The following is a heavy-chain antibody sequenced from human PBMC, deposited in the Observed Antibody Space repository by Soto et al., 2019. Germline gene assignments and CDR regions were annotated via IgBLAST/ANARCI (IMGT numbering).Heavy chain of an antibody. CDR2: ISGSGGST. V-gene: IGHV3-23*01. CDR3: AKSTHITMIVVVIDYYFDY. CDR1: GFTFSSYA. D-gene: IGHD3-22*01. J-gene: IGHJ4*02. Sequence: GSLRLSCAASGFTFSSYAMSWVRQAPGKGLEWVSAISGSGGSTYYADSVKGRFTISRDNSKNTLYLQMNSLRAEDTAVYYCAKSTHITMIVVVIDYYFDYWGQGTLVTVSS.